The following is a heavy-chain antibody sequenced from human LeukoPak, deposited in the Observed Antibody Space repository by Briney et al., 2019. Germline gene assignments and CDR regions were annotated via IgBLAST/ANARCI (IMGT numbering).Heavy chain of an antibody. J-gene: IGHJ4*02. CDR3: ARCGGSGSYYREIDY. Sequence: GGSLRLSCAASGFTFSSYSMNWVRQAPGKGLEWVSSISSSSSYIYYADSVKGRFTISRDNAKNSLYLQMNSLRAEDTAVYYCARCGGSGSYYREIDYWGQGTLVTVSS. D-gene: IGHD3-10*01. V-gene: IGHV3-21*01. CDR1: GFTFSSYS. CDR2: ISSSSSYI.